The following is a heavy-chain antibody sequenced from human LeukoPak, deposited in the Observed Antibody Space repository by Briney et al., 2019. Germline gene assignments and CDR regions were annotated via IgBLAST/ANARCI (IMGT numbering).Heavy chain of an antibody. J-gene: IGHJ5*02. CDR3: ARDGYNFLTEFDP. D-gene: IGHD3-9*01. V-gene: IGHV3-9*01. CDR2: ISWNSGSI. Sequence: GGSLRLSCAASGFTFDDYAMHWVRQAPGKGLEWVSGISWNSGSIGYADSVKGRFTISRDNAKNSLYLQMNSLRAEDTAVYYCARDGYNFLTEFDPWGQGTLVTVSS. CDR1: GFTFDDYA.